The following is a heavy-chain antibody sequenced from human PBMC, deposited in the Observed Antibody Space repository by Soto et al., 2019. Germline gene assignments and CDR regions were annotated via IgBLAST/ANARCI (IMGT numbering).Heavy chain of an antibody. D-gene: IGHD2-21*02. CDR1: GGTFSSYT. V-gene: IGHV1-69*02. CDR2: IIPILGIA. CDR3: ARGEAYCGGDCYWGPLDY. Sequence: QVQLVQSGAEVKKPGSSVKVSCKASGGTFSSYTISWVRQAPGQGLEWMGRIIPILGIANYAQKFQGRVTITADKSTSTAYMELSSLRSDDTAVYYCARGEAYCGGDCYWGPLDYWGQGTLVTVSS. J-gene: IGHJ4*02.